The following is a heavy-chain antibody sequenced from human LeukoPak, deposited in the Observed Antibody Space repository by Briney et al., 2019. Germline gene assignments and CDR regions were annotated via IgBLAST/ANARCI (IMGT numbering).Heavy chain of an antibody. CDR3: AGGNFYDSRGHPYHFHF. Sequence: TETLSLTCTVSGVSISSYYWSWIRQPPGKGLEWIGYIYYSENTNYNSSLKSRVTISEDTSKNQFSLKLTSVTAADTAVYYCAGGNFYDSRGHPYHFHFWGQGTLVSVSS. J-gene: IGHJ4*02. V-gene: IGHV4-59*01. CDR2: IYYSENT. D-gene: IGHD3-22*01. CDR1: GVSISSYY.